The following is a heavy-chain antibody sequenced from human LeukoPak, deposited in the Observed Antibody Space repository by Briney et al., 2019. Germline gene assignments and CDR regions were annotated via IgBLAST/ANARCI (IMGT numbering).Heavy chain of an antibody. CDR3: ARAMYTSGWSIDY. J-gene: IGHJ4*02. V-gene: IGHV3-74*03. Sequence: HPGGSLRLSCAASGFTFSSYWMDWVRHAPGKGLVWVSRINSDGRSTMYADSVKGRFTISRDNAKNTLYLQMNSLRAEDTAVFYCARAMYTSGWSIDYWGQGTLVTVSS. CDR1: GFTFSSYW. CDR2: INSDGRST. D-gene: IGHD6-19*01.